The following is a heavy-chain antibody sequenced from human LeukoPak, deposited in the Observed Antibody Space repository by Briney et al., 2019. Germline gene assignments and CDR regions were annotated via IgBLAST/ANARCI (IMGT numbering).Heavy chain of an antibody. CDR3: ARGGELLRPADY. D-gene: IGHD1-26*01. Sequence: GGSLRLSCAASGFTFSDYYMSWIRQAPGKGLEWVANMNQDGSEEYYVDSVKGRFTISRDNAKNSLYLQMNNLRAEDTAVYYCARGGELLRPADYWGQGTLVTVSS. CDR1: GFTFSDYY. J-gene: IGHJ4*02. V-gene: IGHV3-7*01. CDR2: MNQDGSEE.